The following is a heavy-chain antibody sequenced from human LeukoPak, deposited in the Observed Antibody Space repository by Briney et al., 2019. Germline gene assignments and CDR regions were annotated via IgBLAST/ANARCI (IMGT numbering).Heavy chain of an antibody. CDR2: INSNGSST. CDR1: GFTFSNYW. D-gene: IGHD5-12*01. V-gene: IGHV3-74*01. J-gene: IGHJ4*02. CDR3: AKGGATICDN. Sequence: GGSLRLSCAASGFTFSNYWMHWVRQAPGKGLVWVSRINSNGSSTNYADSVKGRFTISRDNAKNTLHLQMSSLRAEDTALYYCAKGGATICDNWGQGTLVTVSS.